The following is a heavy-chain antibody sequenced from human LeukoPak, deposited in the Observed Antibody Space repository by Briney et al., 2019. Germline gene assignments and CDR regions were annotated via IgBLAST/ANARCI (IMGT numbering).Heavy chain of an antibody. CDR2: IYHSGST. CDR1: GGSISSGGYS. J-gene: IGHJ4*02. D-gene: IGHD3-10*01. Sequence: SQTLSLTCAVSGGSISSGGYSWSWIRQPPGKGLEWIGYIYHSGSTYYNPSLKSRVTISVDRSKNQFSLKLSSVTAADTAAYYCARVYGSGSYHFDYWGQGTLVTVSS. CDR3: ARVYGSGSYHFDY. V-gene: IGHV4-30-2*01.